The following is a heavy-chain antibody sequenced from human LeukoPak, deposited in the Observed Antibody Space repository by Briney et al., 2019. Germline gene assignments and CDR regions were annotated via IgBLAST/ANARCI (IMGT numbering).Heavy chain of an antibody. J-gene: IGHJ3*02. V-gene: IGHV4-34*01. CDR1: GGSISSYY. CDR3: ARGIQRLVGAFDI. CDR2: INHSGST. Sequence: PSETLSLTCTVSGGSISSYYWSWIRQPPGKGLEWIGEINHSGSTNYNPSLKSRVTISVDTSKNQFSLKLSSVTAADTAVYYCARGIQRLVGAFDIWGQGTMVTVSS. D-gene: IGHD6-19*01.